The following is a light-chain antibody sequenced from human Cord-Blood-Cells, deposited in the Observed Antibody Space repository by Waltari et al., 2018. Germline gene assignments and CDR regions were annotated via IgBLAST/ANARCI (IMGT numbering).Light chain of an antibody. CDR2: AAS. Sequence: DIQMPQSPSSLPASVGDRVTITCRASQSISSYLHWYQQKPGKAPKLLIYAASSLQSGVPSRFSGSGSGTDFTLTISSLQPEDFATYYCQQSYSTPRTFGQGTKLEIK. J-gene: IGKJ2*01. CDR3: QQSYSTPRT. V-gene: IGKV1-39*01. CDR1: QSISSY.